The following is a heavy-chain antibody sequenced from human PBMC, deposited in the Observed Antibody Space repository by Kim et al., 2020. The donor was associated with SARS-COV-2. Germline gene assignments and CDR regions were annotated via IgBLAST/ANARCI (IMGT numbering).Heavy chain of an antibody. CDR2: K. Sequence: KDYGDSVKGRFTISRDNSKNTLYLQMNSLRAEDTAVYYCARDPGLYYFDYWGQGTLVTVSS. V-gene: IGHV3-33*01. CDR3: ARDPGLYYFDY. J-gene: IGHJ4*02.